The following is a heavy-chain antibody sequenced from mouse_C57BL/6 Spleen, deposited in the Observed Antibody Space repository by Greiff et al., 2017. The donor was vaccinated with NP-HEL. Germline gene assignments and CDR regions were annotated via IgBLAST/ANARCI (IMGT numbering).Heavy chain of an antibody. CDR3: ARSYDNGSGYGWFAY. V-gene: IGHV1-69*01. CDR2: IDPSDSYT. Sequence: QVQLQQPGAELVMPGASVKLSCKASGYTFTSYWMHWVKQRPGQGLEWIGEIDPSDSYTNYNQKFKGKSTLTVDKSSSTAYMQLSSLTSEDSAVYYCARSYDNGSGYGWFAYWGQGTLVTVSA. J-gene: IGHJ3*01. D-gene: IGHD1-1*01. CDR1: GYTFTSYW.